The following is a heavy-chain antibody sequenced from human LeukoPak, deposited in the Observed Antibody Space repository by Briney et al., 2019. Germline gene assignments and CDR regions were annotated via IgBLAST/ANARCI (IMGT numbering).Heavy chain of an antibody. CDR1: GGSYSGYY. CDR2: INHSGST. V-gene: IGHV4-34*01. D-gene: IGHD6-19*01. CDR3: ERGPRIAVVGRRSWFDP. J-gene: IGHJ5*02. Sequence: SETLSLKGAGLGGSYSGYYWSWLRQPPGRGLEWIGEINHSGSTNYNPSLKSRVTITVDTSKNQFSLKLRSVTAADTPVYYFERGPRIAVVGRRSWFDPWGQGTLVTVSS.